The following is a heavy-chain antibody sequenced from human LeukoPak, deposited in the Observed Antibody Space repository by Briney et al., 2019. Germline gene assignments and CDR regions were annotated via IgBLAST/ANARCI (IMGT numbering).Heavy chain of an antibody. Sequence: SETLSLTCTVSGVSITTHCWSWLRQPPGKELEWIAYMTDSETTKNNPSLKSRITLSADTSKNQFSLSLSSVTEADTAVYFCATIKSGYPFGYFDFWGQGILVTVSS. J-gene: IGHJ4*02. CDR3: ATIKSGYPFGYFDF. CDR2: MTDSETT. CDR1: GVSITTHC. V-gene: IGHV4-59*11. D-gene: IGHD5-18*01.